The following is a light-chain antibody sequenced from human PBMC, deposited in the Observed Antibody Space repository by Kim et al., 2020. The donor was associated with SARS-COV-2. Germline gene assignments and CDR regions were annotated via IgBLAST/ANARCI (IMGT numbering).Light chain of an antibody. CDR2: DVS. V-gene: IGLV2-11*01. Sequence: QSALTQPRSVSGSPGQSVTISCTGNSSDVGGYNYVSWYQQHPGKASKLMIYDVSERPSGVPDRFSGSKSGNTASLTISGLQAEDEADYYCCSYAGSHTWVFGGGTKLTVL. CDR1: SSDVGGYNY. J-gene: IGLJ3*02. CDR3: CSYAGSHTWV.